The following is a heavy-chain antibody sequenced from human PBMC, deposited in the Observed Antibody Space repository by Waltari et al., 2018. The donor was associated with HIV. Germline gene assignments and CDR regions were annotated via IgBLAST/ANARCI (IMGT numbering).Heavy chain of an antibody. CDR3: ARGSFSSGGGAFDI. CDR1: GFTVRDTY. CDR2: IYADDST. J-gene: IGHJ3*02. Sequence: EVGLVASGGRLIQPGGSLRRSCILSGFTVRDTYMTWVRQAPGKGLEWVSVIYADDSTFYADSVKGRFIISRDYSKNTLYLQMSSLRADDSAVYFCARGSFSSGGGAFDIWGLGAKVSVSS. V-gene: IGHV3-53*01. D-gene: IGHD2-15*01.